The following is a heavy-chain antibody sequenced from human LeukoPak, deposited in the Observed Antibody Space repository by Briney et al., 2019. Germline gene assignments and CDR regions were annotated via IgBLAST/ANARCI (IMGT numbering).Heavy chain of an antibody. CDR3: AALPYYDILTGYAGG. J-gene: IGHJ4*02. CDR1: GYRFTSYH. D-gene: IGHD3-9*01. CDR2: INPSGGST. V-gene: IGHV1-46*01. Sequence: GASVKVSCKASGYRFTSYHMHWVRQAPGQGLEWMGIINPSGGSTNYAQKFQERVTITRDMSTSTAYMELSSLRSEDTAVYYCAALPYYDILTGYAGGWGQGTLVTVSS.